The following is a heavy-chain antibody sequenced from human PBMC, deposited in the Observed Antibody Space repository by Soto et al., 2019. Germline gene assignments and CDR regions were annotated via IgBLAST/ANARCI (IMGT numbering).Heavy chain of an antibody. V-gene: IGHV3-48*02. Sequence: GGSLRLSCEASGFSFGSYSMNWVRQAPGKGLEWVSFISGRGTTTYYADSVRGRFTVSRDNAENSLSLEVNSLRDEDTAVYYCARLGYCSSATCKYYFYYYGMDVWGQGTTVTVSS. CDR2: ISGRGTTT. J-gene: IGHJ6*02. CDR1: GFSFGSYS. D-gene: IGHD2-2*01. CDR3: ARLGYCSSATCKYYFYYYGMDV.